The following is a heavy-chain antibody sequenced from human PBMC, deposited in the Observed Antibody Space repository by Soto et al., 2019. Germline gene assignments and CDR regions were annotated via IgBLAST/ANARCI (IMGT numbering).Heavy chain of an antibody. Sequence: EVQLLESGGGLVQPGGSLRLSCAASGLPFSSHAMSWVRQAPGKGLEWVSSFSISGGNTYYADSVRGRFTISRDNSKNTLYLHMNSLTAEDTAIYYCANEIRPNDYWGQGTLVTVSS. D-gene: IGHD4-17*01. CDR2: FSISGGNT. V-gene: IGHV3-23*01. CDR3: ANEIRPNDY. J-gene: IGHJ4*02. CDR1: GLPFSSHA.